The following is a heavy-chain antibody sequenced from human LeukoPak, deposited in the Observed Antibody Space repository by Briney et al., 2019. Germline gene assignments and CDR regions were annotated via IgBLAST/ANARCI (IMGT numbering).Heavy chain of an antibody. V-gene: IGHV4-30-4*08. CDR1: GGPISSGDYY. Sequence: SETLSLTCTVSGGPISSGDYYWSWIRQPPGKGLEWIGYIYYSGSTYYNPSLKSRVTISVDTSKNQFSLKLSSVTAADTAVYYCARGIHYYGSGSYYDYWGQGTLVTVSS. CDR2: IYYSGST. CDR3: ARGIHYYGSGSYYDY. J-gene: IGHJ4*02. D-gene: IGHD3-10*01.